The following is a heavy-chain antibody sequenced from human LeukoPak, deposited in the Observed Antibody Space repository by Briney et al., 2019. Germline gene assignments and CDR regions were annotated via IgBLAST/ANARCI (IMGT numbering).Heavy chain of an antibody. V-gene: IGHV3-30-3*01. CDR2: ISYGGSNK. CDR1: GFTFSGYA. CDR3: ARASQTRSGYHDDY. D-gene: IGHD3-3*01. Sequence: GGSLRLSCAASGFTFSGYALHWVRQAPGKGLEWVAVISYGGSNKYYADSVKGRFTISRDNSMNTLYLQMNSLRAEDTAVYYCARASQTRSGYHDDYWGQGTLVTVSS. J-gene: IGHJ4*02.